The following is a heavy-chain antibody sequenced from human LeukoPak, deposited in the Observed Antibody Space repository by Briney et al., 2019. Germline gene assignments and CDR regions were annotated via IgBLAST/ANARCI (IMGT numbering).Heavy chain of an antibody. V-gene: IGHV4-34*01. D-gene: IGHD3-22*01. Sequence: SETLSLTCAVYGGSFSGYYWSWIRQPPGKGLEWIGEINHSGSTNYNPSLKSRVTISVDTSKNQFSLKLSSVTAADTAVYYCAREGWYYYDSSGYYFDYWGQGTLDTVSS. J-gene: IGHJ4*02. CDR1: GGSFSGYY. CDR2: INHSGST. CDR3: AREGWYYYDSSGYYFDY.